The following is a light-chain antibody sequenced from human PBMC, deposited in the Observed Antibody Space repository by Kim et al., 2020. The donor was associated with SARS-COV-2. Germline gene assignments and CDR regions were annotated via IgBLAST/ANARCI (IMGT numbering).Light chain of an antibody. CDR3: QSYHTSLTYV. Sequence: QSVLTQPPSVSGAPGQRVTISCTGSSSNIGAGYDVHWFQQVPGEAPKLPIYGNNNRPSGVPDRFSGSKSGTSASLAIAGLQAEDEADYYCQSYHTSLTYVFGTGTKVTVL. CDR1: SSNIGAGYD. J-gene: IGLJ1*01. CDR2: GNN. V-gene: IGLV1-40*01.